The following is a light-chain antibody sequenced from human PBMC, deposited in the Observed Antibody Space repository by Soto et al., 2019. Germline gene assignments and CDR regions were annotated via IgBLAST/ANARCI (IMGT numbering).Light chain of an antibody. CDR2: KAS. CDR3: QQYNTQT. Sequence: DIQMTQSPSTLSASVGDRVTITCRASQSISSWLAWYQQKPGKAPKLLIYKASSLESGVPSRFSGSGSGTEFTLTIGGLQPDDFAAYYCQQYNTQTFGQGTKVEIK. V-gene: IGKV1-5*03. J-gene: IGKJ1*01. CDR1: QSISSW.